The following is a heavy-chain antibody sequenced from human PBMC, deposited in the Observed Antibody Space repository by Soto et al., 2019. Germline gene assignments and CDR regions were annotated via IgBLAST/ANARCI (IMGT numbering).Heavy chain of an antibody. J-gene: IGHJ6*02. CDR1: GFTVSSNY. CDR3: AAPTVAGTWNYYYYGMDV. D-gene: IGHD6-19*01. Sequence: PGGSLRLSCAASGFTVSSNYMSWVRQAPGKGLEWVSVIYSGGSTYYADSVKGRFAISRDNSKNTLYLQVNSLRAEDTAVYYCAAPTVAGTWNYYYYGMDVWGQGTTVTVSS. CDR2: IYSGGST. V-gene: IGHV3-53*01.